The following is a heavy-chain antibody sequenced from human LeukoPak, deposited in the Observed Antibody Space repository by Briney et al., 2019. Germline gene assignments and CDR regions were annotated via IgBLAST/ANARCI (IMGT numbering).Heavy chain of an antibody. CDR2: INHSGST. D-gene: IGHD6-13*01. J-gene: IGHJ4*02. Sequence: SETLSLTCTVSGGSISSYYWSWIRQPPGKGLEWIGEINHSGSTNYNPSLKSRVTISVDTSKSQFSLKLSSVTAADTAVYYCARAPTYSWFFDYWGQGTLVTVSS. V-gene: IGHV4-34*01. CDR1: GGSISSYY. CDR3: ARAPTYSWFFDY.